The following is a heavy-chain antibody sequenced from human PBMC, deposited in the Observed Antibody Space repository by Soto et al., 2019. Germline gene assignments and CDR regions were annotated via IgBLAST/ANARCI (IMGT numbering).Heavy chain of an antibody. D-gene: IGHD2-15*01. V-gene: IGHV1-69*01. CDR2: IIPMFAAT. J-gene: IGHJ4*02. Sequence: QVQLAQSGAEVRKPGSSVKVSCRASGGSFSDFAFSWVRQAPGQGLEWMGGIIPMFAATKYAQRFQDRVTITADPSTKSVYLALSSLTSVDSAVYYCARGGIVAVPAALSSYDDYTNYRFDSWGQGTLVSVSS. CDR3: ARGGIVAVPAALSSYDDYTNYRFDS. CDR1: GGSFSDFA.